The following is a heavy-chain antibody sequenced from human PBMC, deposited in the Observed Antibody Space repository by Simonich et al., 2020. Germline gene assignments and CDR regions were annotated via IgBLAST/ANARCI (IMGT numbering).Heavy chain of an antibody. D-gene: IGHD2-15*01. CDR3: ARDGGNCSGGSCYWYFDL. J-gene: IGHJ2*01. CDR1: GYTFTGYY. Sequence: QLLLVQSGAEVTKPGASVKVSCKASGYTFTGYYMLWVRQAPGQGLEWMGPINPNNGGTNKPKKFQGRSTMTRDTSISSAYWELSRLGSDDTAVYYCARDGGNCSGGSCYWYFDLWGRGTLVTVSS. V-gene: IGHV1-2*06. CDR2: INPNNGGT.